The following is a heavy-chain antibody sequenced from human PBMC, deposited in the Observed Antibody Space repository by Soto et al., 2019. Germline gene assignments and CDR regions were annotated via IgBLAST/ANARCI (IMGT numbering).Heavy chain of an antibody. CDR2: VNPINGNT. J-gene: IGHJ4*02. V-gene: IGHV1-2*02. CDR3: ARENWHFDY. CDR1: GYSFSEFR. Sequence: QVQLVQSRAEVKKPGASVKVSCKTSGYSFSEFRMHWVRQAPGQGLEWMGWVNPINGNTNYAQDFQGRVTMTRDASTKTVYMELSSLTSDDTSTVYCARENWHFDYWGQGTLITVSS.